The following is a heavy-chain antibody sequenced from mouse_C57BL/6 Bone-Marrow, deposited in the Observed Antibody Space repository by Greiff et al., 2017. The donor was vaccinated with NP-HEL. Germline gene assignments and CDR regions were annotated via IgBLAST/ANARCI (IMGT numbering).Heavy chain of an antibody. CDR2: ISYDGSN. CDR1: GYSITSGYY. J-gene: IGHJ4*01. V-gene: IGHV3-6*01. CDR3: ARAGNYYAMDY. Sequence: EVQLHQSGPGLVKPSQSLSLTCSVTGYSITSGYYWNWIRQFPGNKLEWMGYISYDGSNNYNPSLKNRISITRDTSKNQFFLKLNSVTTEDTATYYCARAGNYYAMDYWGQGTSVTVSS.